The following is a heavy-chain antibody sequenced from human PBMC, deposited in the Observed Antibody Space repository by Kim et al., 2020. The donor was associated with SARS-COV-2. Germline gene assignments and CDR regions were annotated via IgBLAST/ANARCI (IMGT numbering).Heavy chain of an antibody. CDR3: ARGPPYYDSQWGELDI. D-gene: IGHD3-22*01. V-gene: IGHV3-21*01. Sequence: VKGRFTISRDNAKNSLYLQMNSLRAEDTAVYYCARGPPYYDSQWGELDIWGQGTMVTVSS. J-gene: IGHJ3*02.